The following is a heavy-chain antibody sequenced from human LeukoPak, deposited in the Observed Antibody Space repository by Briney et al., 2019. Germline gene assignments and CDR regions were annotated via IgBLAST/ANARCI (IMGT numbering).Heavy chain of an antibody. CDR2: ISWNSGSI. V-gene: IGHV3-9*01. CDR1: GFTFDDYA. J-gene: IGHJ4*02. D-gene: IGHD2-15*01. CDR3: ARDGYCSGGSCYSAVDY. Sequence: PGGSLRLSCAASGFTFDDYAMHWVRQAPGKGLEWVSGISWNSGSIGYADSVKGRFTISRDNAKNSLYLQMNSLRAEDTAVYYCARDGYCSGGSCYSAVDYWGQGTLVTVSS.